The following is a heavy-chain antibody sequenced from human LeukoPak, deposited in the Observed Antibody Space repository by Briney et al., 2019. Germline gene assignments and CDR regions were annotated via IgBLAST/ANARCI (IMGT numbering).Heavy chain of an antibody. CDR1: GGSISISSYY. Sequence: PSETLSLTCTVSGGSISISSYYWGWIRQPPGKGLEWIGSIYYSGSTYYNPSLKSRVTISVDTSKNQFSLKLSSVTAADTAVYYCARSWGPTYYYGSGSKGGAFDIWGQGTMVTVSS. D-gene: IGHD3-10*01. CDR3: ARSWGPTYYYGSGSKGGAFDI. J-gene: IGHJ3*02. CDR2: IYYSGST. V-gene: IGHV4-39*01.